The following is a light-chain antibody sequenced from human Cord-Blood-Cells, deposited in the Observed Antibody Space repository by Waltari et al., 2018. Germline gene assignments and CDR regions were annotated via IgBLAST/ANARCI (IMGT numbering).Light chain of an antibody. CDR1: KLGEKY. CDR2: QDS. J-gene: IGLJ1*01. V-gene: IGLV3-1*01. CDR3: QAWDSSSAHYV. Sequence: SYELTQPPSVSVSPGQTASITCSGDKLGEKYACWYQQKPGQTPVLVIYQDSKMHSGIAGRFYGSTYGNTGSLTISGAKAMDEAYYYCQAWDSSSAHYVFGTGTKVTVL.